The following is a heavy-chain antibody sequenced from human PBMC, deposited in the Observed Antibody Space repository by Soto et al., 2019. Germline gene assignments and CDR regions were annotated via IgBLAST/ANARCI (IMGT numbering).Heavy chain of an antibody. D-gene: IGHD1-26*01. CDR1: GGSFSGYY. CDR3: ASDLSGSLGRESNWFDP. V-gene: IGHV4-34*01. CDR2: INHSGST. J-gene: IGHJ5*02. Sequence: PSETLSLTCAVYGGSFSGYYWSWIRQPPGKGLEWIGEINHSGSTNYNPSLKSRVTISVDTSKNQFSLKLSSVTAADTAVYYCASDLSGSLGRESNWFDPWGQGTLVTVSS.